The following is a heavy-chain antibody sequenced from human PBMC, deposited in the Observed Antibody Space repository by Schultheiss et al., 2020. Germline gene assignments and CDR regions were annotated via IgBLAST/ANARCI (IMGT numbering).Heavy chain of an antibody. J-gene: IGHJ4*02. CDR1: GFTFSNAW. CDR3: TTDYGDYADY. CDR2: IKSKTDGGTT. D-gene: IGHD4-17*01. Sequence: ESLKISCAASGFTFSNAWMNWVRQAPGKGLEWVGRIKSKTDGGTTDYAAPVKGRFTISRDASKNTLYLQMNSLKTEDTAVYYCTTDYGDYADYWGQGTLVTVSS. V-gene: IGHV3-15*07.